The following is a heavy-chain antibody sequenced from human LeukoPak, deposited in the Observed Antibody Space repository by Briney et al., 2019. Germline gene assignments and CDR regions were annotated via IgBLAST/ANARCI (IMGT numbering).Heavy chain of an antibody. CDR1: VYTFTGYF. CDR2: INPNSGGT. V-gene: IGHV1-2*02. J-gene: IGHJ4*02. Sequence: ASVKVSCKASVYTFTGYFMHWVRQAPGQGVEWMGWINPNSGGTHYAQKFQGRVTMTRDTSISTAYMELSRLRSDDTAVYYCARAAHRRSVSSGYCSGGSCLSLGYWGQGTLVTVSS. CDR3: ARAAHRRSVSSGYCSGGSCLSLGY. D-gene: IGHD2-15*01.